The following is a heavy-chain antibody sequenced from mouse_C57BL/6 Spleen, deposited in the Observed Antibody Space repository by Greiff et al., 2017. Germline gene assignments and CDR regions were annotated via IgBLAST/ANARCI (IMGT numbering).Heavy chain of an antibody. V-gene: IGHV5-16*01. D-gene: IGHD1-1*01. CDR1: GFTFSDYY. Sequence: EVMLVESEGGLVQPGSSMKLSCTASGFTFSDYYMAWVRQVPEKGLEWVANINYDGSSTYYLDSLKSRFIISRDNAKNILYLQMSSLKSEDTATYYCARDDDYGSSYWYFDVWGTGTTVTVSS. CDR3: ARDDDYGSSYWYFDV. CDR2: INYDGSST. J-gene: IGHJ1*03.